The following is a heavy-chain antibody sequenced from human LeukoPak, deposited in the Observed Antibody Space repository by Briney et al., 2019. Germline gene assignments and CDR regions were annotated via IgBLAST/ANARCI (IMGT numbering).Heavy chain of an antibody. CDR1: GYSFTSYW. CDR3: ARPRGTYYYGSGRYPDAFDI. J-gene: IGHJ3*02. Sequence: GESLKISCKGSGYSFTSYWIGWVRQMPGKGLEWMGIIFPGDSDTRYSPSFQGQVTISADKSISTAYLQWSSLKASDTAMYYCARPRGTYYYGSGRYPDAFDIXXQGTMVTVSS. V-gene: IGHV5-51*01. CDR2: IFPGDSDT. D-gene: IGHD3-10*01.